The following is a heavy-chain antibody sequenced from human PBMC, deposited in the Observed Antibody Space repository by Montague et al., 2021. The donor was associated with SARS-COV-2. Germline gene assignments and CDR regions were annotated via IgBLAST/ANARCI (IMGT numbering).Heavy chain of an antibody. CDR3: AHRGMIRGLIFDY. CDR1: GFSLRSDDEG. D-gene: IGHD3-10*01. Sequence: PALVKPTQTLTLTCTFSGFSLRSDDEGVAWIRQSPGQALEWLAVIYWNGDKRYSPSLQGRLTITKDTSENQVVLTMTNMGPVDTATYYCAHRGMIRGLIFDYWGQGTLVTVSS. J-gene: IGHJ4*02. V-gene: IGHV2-5*01. CDR2: IYWNGDK.